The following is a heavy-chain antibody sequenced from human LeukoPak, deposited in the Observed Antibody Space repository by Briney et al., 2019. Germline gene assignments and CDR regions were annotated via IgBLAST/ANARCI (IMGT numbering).Heavy chain of an antibody. CDR2: IYSGGST. D-gene: IGHD3-10*01. J-gene: IGHJ4*02. CDR1: GFTVSSNY. Sequence: GGSLRLSCAASGFTVSSNYMSWVRQAPGKGLEWVSVIYSGGSTYYADSVKGRFTISRDNSKNTLYLQMNSLRAEDTAVYYCARVNYYGSGSYYGGDYWGQGTLVTVSS. V-gene: IGHV3-66*01. CDR3: ARVNYYGSGSYYGGDY.